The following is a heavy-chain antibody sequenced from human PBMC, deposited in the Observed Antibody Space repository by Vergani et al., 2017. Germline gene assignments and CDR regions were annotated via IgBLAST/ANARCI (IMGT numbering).Heavy chain of an antibody. J-gene: IGHJ5*02. Sequence: QVQLQESGPGLVKPSETLSLTCTVSGGSISSYYWSWIRQPPGKGLEWIGYIYYSGSSNYNPSLKSRVTISVDTSKNQFSLKLNSVTAADTAVYYCAREPEYCGGASCFSPWGQGTLVTVSS. CDR1: GGSISSYY. V-gene: IGHV4-59*12. D-gene: IGHD2-15*01. CDR2: IYYSGSS. CDR3: AREPEYCGGASCFSP.